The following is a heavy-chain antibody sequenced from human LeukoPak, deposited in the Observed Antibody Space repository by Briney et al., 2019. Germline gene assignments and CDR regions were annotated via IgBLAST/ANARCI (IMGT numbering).Heavy chain of an antibody. Sequence: SETLSLTCTVSGGSISSYYWSWIRQPPGKGLEWIGYIYYGGSTNYNPSLKSRVTISVDTSKNQFSLKLSSVTAADTAVYYCARAPGVGYSYGYGYFDYWGQGTLVTVSS. CDR2: IYYGGST. D-gene: IGHD5-18*01. J-gene: IGHJ4*02. CDR1: GGSISSYY. CDR3: ARAPGVGYSYGYGYFDY. V-gene: IGHV4-59*01.